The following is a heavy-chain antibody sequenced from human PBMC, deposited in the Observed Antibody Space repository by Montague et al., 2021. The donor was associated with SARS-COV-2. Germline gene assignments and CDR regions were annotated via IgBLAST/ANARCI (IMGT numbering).Heavy chain of an antibody. CDR3: TALRRTDPFDY. CDR2: INEDGSQK. CDR1: GFTFTTHW. V-gene: IGHV3-7*01. J-gene: IGHJ4*02. Sequence: SLRLSCAASGFTFTTHWMNWVRRAPGKGLEWVANINEDGSQKYYIDSVKGRFTISRDNARNSLFLQMTGLRAEDTAVYYCTALRRTDPFDYWGQGNLVTVSS. D-gene: IGHD2-21*02.